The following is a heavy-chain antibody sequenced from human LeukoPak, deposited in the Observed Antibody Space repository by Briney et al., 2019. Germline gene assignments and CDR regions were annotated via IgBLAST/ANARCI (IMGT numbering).Heavy chain of an antibody. CDR3: ARDVETYCSGGSCYGGFDY. V-gene: IGHV3-21*01. CDR2: ISSSSSYI. D-gene: IGHD2-15*01. J-gene: IGHJ4*02. CDR1: GFTFSSYS. Sequence: PGGSLRLSCAASGFTFSSYSMNWVRQAPGKGLEWVSSISSSSSYIYYADSVKGRFTISRDNAKNSLYLQMNSLRAEDTAVYYCARDVETYCSGGSCYGGFDYWGQGTLVTVSS.